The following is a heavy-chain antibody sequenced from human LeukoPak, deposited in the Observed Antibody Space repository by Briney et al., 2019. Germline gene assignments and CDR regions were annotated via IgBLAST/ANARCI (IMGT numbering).Heavy chain of an antibody. D-gene: IGHD6-13*01. CDR2: INHSGST. J-gene: IGHJ5*02. CDR1: GGSFSGYY. V-gene: IGHV4-34*01. Sequence: NPSETLSLTCAVYGGSFSGYYWSWIRQPPGKGLEWIGEINHSGSTNYNPSLKSRVTISVDTSKNQFSLKLSSVTAADTAVYYCARVPGYSSSPKRRWFDPWGQGTLVTVSS. CDR3: ARVPGYSSSPKRRWFDP.